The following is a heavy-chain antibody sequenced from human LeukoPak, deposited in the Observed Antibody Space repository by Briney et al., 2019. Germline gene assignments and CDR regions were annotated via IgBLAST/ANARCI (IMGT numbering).Heavy chain of an antibody. D-gene: IGHD2-2*02. J-gene: IGHJ2*01. CDR1: GYTLTELS. CDR2: FDPEDGET. CDR3: AIHTPGYQLLYRYWYFDL. V-gene: IGHV1-24*01. Sequence: ASVKVSCKVSGYTLTELSMHWVRQAPGKGLEWMGGFDPEDGETIYAQKFQGRVTMTEDTSTDTAYMELSSLRSEDTAVYYCAIHTPGYQLLYRYWYFDLWGRGTLVTVSS.